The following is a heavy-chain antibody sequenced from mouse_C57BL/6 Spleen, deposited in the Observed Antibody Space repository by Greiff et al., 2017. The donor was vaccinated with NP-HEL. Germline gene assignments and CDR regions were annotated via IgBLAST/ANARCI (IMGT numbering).Heavy chain of an antibody. D-gene: IGHD2-2*01. Sequence: EVKLVESGGGLVKPGGSLKLSCAASGFTFSDYGMHWVRQAPEKGLEWVAYISSGSSTIYYADTVKGRFTISRDNAKNTLFLQMTSLRSEDTAMYYCARDYYGYDGTWFAYWGQGTLVTVSA. CDR2: ISSGSSTI. CDR1: GFTFSDYG. J-gene: IGHJ3*01. V-gene: IGHV5-17*01. CDR3: ARDYYGYDGTWFAY.